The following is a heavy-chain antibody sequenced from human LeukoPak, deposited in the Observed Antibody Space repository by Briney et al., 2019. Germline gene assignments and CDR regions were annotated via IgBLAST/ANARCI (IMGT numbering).Heavy chain of an antibody. V-gene: IGHV3-23*01. D-gene: IGHD3-10*01. CDR2: ISGSGGST. CDR3: AKGAMVRGVTNY. J-gene: IGHJ4*02. CDR1: GFTFSSYA. Sequence: QPGGSLRLSCAASGFTFSSYAMSWVRQAPGKGLEWVSTISGSGGSTYYADSVKGRFTISRDNSKSTLYLQMNSLRAEDTAVYYCAKGAMVRGVTNYWGQGTLVTVSS.